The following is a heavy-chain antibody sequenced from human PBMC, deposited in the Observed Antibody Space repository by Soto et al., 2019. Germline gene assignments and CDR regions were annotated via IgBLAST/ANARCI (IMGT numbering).Heavy chain of an antibody. CDR2: ISASNGNT. D-gene: IGHD1-1*01. CDR3: ATDDLRYYCCWMDV. Sequence: ASVKVSCKASGYTFTSSGISLVRQAPGQGLEWIGWISASNGNTNYAQKLQGRVTMTTDTSTSTAYMELRSLRSDDTAVYYWATDDLRYYCCWMDVCDKATTGTVSS. V-gene: IGHV1-18*01. J-gene: IGHJ6*04. CDR1: GYTFTSSG.